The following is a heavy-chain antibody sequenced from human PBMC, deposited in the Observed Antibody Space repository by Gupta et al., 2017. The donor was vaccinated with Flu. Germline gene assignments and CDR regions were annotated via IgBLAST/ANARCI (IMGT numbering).Heavy chain of an antibody. CDR1: GFTFTNYG. V-gene: IGHV3-33*01. D-gene: IGHD5-12*01. CDR3: ARRASGDGYIIDY. Sequence: QVQMVESGGGVVQPGRSLRLSCAASGFTFTNYGMHWVRQAPGKGLEWVAHIYGDGSNERYVDSVKGRFTISRDNSKNTLYLELNSLRAEDTAVYFCARRASGDGYIIDYWGRGTLVTVSS. J-gene: IGHJ4*02. CDR2: IYGDGSNE.